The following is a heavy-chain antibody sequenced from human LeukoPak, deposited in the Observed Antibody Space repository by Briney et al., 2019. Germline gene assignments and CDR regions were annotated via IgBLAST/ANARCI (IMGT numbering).Heavy chain of an antibody. CDR1: GITFSSYG. V-gene: IGHV3-23*01. Sequence: PGGTLRLSCAASGITFSSYGMSWVRQAPGKGLEWVSSISSTGGTTYYADSVKGRFTISRDNSKNTLYLQMDSLSAEDTAVYYCVKVDAWGQGTLVTVSS. CDR3: VKVDA. CDR2: ISSTGGTT. D-gene: IGHD2-8*01. J-gene: IGHJ4*02.